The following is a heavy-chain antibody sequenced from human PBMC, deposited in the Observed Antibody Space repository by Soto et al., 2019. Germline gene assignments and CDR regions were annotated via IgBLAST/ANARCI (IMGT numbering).Heavy chain of an antibody. Sequence: PSETLSLTCAVYGGSFSGYYWSWIRQPPGKGLEWIGEINHSGSTNYNPPLKSRVTISVDTSKNQFSLKLSSVTAADTAVYYCARVGYSGSPPEGYDYYYGMDVWGQGTTVT. D-gene: IGHD6-6*01. V-gene: IGHV4-34*01. CDR2: INHSGST. J-gene: IGHJ6*02. CDR1: GGSFSGYY. CDR3: ARVGYSGSPPEGYDYYYGMDV.